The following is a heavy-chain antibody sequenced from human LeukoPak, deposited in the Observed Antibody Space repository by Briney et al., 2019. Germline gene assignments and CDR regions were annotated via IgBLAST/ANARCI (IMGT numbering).Heavy chain of an antibody. V-gene: IGHV6-1*01. D-gene: IGHD3-22*01. CDR3: ARDTGGYYDSSGYYDY. J-gene: IGHJ4*02. CDR1: GDTVSSNSAA. CDR2: TYYRSNWYN. Sequence: SQSLSLTCALSGDTVSSNSAAWNCLSQSPSRGLEWLGRTYYRSNWYNDYAVSVKIRITINPDTSKYQFSLQLNSVTPEDTAVYYCARDTGGYYDSSGYYDYWGQGTLVTVSS.